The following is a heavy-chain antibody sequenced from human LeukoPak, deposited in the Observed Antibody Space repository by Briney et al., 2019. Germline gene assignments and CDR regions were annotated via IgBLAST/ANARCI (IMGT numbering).Heavy chain of an antibody. CDR2: IYHSGST. J-gene: IGHJ4*02. D-gene: IGHD3-10*01. Sequence: SETLSLTCAVSGFSISSGYYWGWIRQPPGKGLEWIGSIYHSGSTYYNPSLKSRVTISVDTSKNQFSLKLSSVTAADTAVYYCAREKLWFGEWVIDYWGQGTLVTVPS. CDR3: AREKLWFGEWVIDY. V-gene: IGHV4-38-2*02. CDR1: GFSISSGYY.